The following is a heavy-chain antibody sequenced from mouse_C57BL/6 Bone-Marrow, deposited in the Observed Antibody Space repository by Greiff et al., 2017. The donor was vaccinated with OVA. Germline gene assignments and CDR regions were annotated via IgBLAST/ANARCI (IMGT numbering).Heavy chain of an antibody. CDR1: GYTFTSYW. Sequence: VQLQQSGPVLARPGASVKMSCKTSGYTFTSYWMHWVKQRPGQGLEWIGAIYPGNSDTSYNQKFKGKAKLTAVTSASTAYMELSSLTNEDSAVYYCTRIYYSNYDDYWGQGTTLTVSS. V-gene: IGHV1-5*01. J-gene: IGHJ2*01. CDR2: IYPGNSDT. D-gene: IGHD2-5*01. CDR3: TRIYYSNYDDY.